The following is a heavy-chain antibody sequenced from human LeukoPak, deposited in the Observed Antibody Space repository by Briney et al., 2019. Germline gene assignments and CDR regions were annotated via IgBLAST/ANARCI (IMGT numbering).Heavy chain of an antibody. V-gene: IGHV4-59*01. D-gene: IGHD3-10*01. CDR3: ARFSSRFGELLNAFDI. Sequence: PSETLSLTCTVSGGSISSYYWSWIRQPPGKGLEWIGYIYYSGSTNYNPSLKSRVTISVDTSKNQFSLKLSSVTAADTAVYYCARFSSRFGELLNAFDIWGQGTMVTVSS. J-gene: IGHJ3*02. CDR2: IYYSGST. CDR1: GGSISSYY.